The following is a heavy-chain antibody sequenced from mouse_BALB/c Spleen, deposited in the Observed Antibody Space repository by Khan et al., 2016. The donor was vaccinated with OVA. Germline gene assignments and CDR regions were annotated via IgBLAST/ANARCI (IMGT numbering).Heavy chain of an antibody. Sequence: EVQLQESGPGLVKPSQSLSLTCTVTGYSITSDYAWHWIRQFPGNKLEWMGYISYSGNTNYNPSLKSRISITRDTSKNQFFLQLNSVTTEDTATYYCARVYGGDFDYWGQGTTLTVSS. J-gene: IGHJ2*01. V-gene: IGHV3-2*02. D-gene: IGHD2-10*02. CDR1: GYSITSDYA. CDR3: ARVYGGDFDY. CDR2: ISYSGNT.